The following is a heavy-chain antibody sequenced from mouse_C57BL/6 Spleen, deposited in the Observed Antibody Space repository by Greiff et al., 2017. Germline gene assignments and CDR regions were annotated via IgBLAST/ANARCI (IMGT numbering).Heavy chain of an antibody. D-gene: IGHD4-1*01. V-gene: IGHV1-52*01. CDR2: IDPSDSET. Sequence: VQLQQPGAELVRPGSSVKLSCKASGYTFTSYWMHWVKQRPIQGLEWIGNIDPSDSETHYNQKFKDKATLTVDKSSSTAYMQLSNLTSEDSAVYFWACNWETRYLDVWGTGTTVTVSS. CDR1: GYTFTSYW. J-gene: IGHJ1*03. CDR3: ACNWETRYLDV.